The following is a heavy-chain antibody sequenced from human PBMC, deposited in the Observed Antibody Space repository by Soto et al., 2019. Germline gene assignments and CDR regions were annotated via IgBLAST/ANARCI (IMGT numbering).Heavy chain of an antibody. CDR2: IWYDGSNK. D-gene: IGHD3-3*01. Sequence: QVQLVESGGGVVQPGRSLRLSCAASGFTFSSYGMHWVRQAPGKGLEWVAVIWYDGSNKYYADSVKGRFTISRDNSENTLYLQMNSLRAEDTAVYYCARDWAPSIFGVVIANWFDPWGQGTLVTVSS. CDR1: GFTFSSYG. J-gene: IGHJ5*02. CDR3: ARDWAPSIFGVVIANWFDP. V-gene: IGHV3-33*01.